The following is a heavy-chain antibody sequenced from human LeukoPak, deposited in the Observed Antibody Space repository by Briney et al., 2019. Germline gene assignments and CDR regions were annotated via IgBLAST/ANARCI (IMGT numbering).Heavy chain of an antibody. J-gene: IGHJ6*02. Sequence: GGSLRLSCAASGFTVSGNYMSWVRQAPGKGLEWVSRINSDGSSTSYADSVKGRFTISRDNAKNTLYLQMNSLRAEDTAVYYCARDLNYYYYGMDVWGQGTTVTVSS. CDR2: INSDGSST. CDR1: GFTVSGNY. V-gene: IGHV3-74*01. CDR3: ARDLNYYYYGMDV.